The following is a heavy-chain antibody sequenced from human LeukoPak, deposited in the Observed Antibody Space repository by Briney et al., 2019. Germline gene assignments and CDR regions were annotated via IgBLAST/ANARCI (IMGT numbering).Heavy chain of an antibody. CDR1: GFNFNNYG. Sequence: PGGSLRLSCAASGFNFNNYGLIWVRQAPGKGLEWVSAISNDGGGTTYADFVKSRFTISRDNSKNTLFLQMNSLRAEDTALYYCAKGGSGYFLDLWGQGTLVTVSS. CDR3: AKGGSGYFLDL. V-gene: IGHV3-23*01. J-gene: IGHJ5*02. CDR2: ISNDGGGT. D-gene: IGHD3-3*01.